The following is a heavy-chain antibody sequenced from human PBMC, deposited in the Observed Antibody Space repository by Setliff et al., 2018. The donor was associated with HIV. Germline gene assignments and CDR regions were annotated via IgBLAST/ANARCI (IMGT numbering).Heavy chain of an antibody. Sequence: PGESLKISCKTSGYSFTDYWIAWVRQMPGKGLEWMGFVHSVDSDTKYSPSFQGQVTISADKSINTAYLQWSSLQASDTAIYFCTRQTREAPYYFDYWGQGTLVTVSS. V-gene: IGHV5-51*01. J-gene: IGHJ4*02. CDR3: TRQTREAPYYFDY. CDR1: GYSFTDYW. CDR2: VHSVDSDT.